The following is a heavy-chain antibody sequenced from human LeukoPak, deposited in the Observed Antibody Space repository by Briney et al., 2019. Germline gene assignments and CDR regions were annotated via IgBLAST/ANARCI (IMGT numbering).Heavy chain of an antibody. Sequence: GGSLRLSCAASGFTFDDYAMHWVRQAPGKGLEWVSSITGSGSSTYYADSVKGRFTISRDNSKNMVYVQMNSLRAEDTAVYFCAKPPRVVVVTAFDSWGQGTLVTVSS. CDR3: AKPPRVVVVTAFDS. CDR1: GFTFDDYA. D-gene: IGHD2-21*02. CDR2: ITGSGSST. V-gene: IGHV3-23*01. J-gene: IGHJ4*02.